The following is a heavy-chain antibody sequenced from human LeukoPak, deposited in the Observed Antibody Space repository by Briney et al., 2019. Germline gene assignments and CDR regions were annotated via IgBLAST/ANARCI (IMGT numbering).Heavy chain of an antibody. Sequence: GGSLRLSCATSGFTFNNYNMNWVRQAPGRALEWVSSITSSGTYVFYADSVKGRFTISRDNAKNTLHLQMNSLRAEDTAVYYCARLNSERFGEFPLWGQGTLVTVSS. CDR3: ARLNSERFGEFPL. CDR1: GFTFNNYN. V-gene: IGHV3-21*01. J-gene: IGHJ4*02. D-gene: IGHD3-10*01. CDR2: ITSSGTYV.